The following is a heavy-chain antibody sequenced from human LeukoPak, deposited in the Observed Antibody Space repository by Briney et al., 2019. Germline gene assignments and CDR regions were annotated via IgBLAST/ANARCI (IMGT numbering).Heavy chain of an antibody. CDR2: INAGNGNT. CDR1: GYTFTNYA. Sequence: ASVKVSCKASGYTFTNYAMHWVRQAPGQRLEWMGWINAGNGNTKYSQKFQGRVTITRDTSASTAYMELSSLRSEDTAVYYCARIENVVVPAGVDVWGKGTTVTVSS. D-gene: IGHD2-2*01. V-gene: IGHV1-3*01. CDR3: ARIENVVVPAGVDV. J-gene: IGHJ6*04.